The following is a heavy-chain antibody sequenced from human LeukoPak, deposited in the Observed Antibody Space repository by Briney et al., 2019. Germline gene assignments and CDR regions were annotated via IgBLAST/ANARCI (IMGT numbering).Heavy chain of an antibody. D-gene: IGHD3-16*01. J-gene: IGHJ6*02. Sequence: SVKVSGKASGGTFSSYAISWVRQAPGQGLEWMGGIIPIFGTANYAQKFQGRVTITADESTSTAYMELSSLRSEDTAVYYCASCLGPHYYYGMDVWGHGTTVTVSS. CDR3: ASCLGPHYYYGMDV. CDR2: IIPIFGTA. V-gene: IGHV1-69*01. CDR1: GGTFSSYA.